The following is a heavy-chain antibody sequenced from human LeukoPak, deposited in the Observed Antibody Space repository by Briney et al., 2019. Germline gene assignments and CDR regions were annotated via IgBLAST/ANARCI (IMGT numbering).Heavy chain of an antibody. CDR1: GYTFTSYD. D-gene: IGHD3-3*01. J-gene: IGHJ4*02. CDR2: MNPNSGNT. CDR3: ARGKTKITIFGVVIDDRGVDY. Sequence: ASVKVSCKASGYTFTSYDINWVRQATGQGLEWMGWMNPNSGNTGYAQKFQGRVTMTRNTSISTAYMELSSLRSEDTAVYYCARGKTKITIFGVVIDDRGVDYWGQGTLVTVSS. V-gene: IGHV1-8*01.